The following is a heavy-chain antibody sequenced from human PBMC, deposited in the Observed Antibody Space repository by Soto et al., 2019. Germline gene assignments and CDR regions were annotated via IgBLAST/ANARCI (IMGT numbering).Heavy chain of an antibody. CDR3: ARLRFDSWAFDI. Sequence: SETLSLTCTVSGGSITTHTHYWAWIRQTPGEGLEWIATIHHGGTTYYNPSLESRVTISVDTSKNQFALKLSSVTAADTAVYYGARLRFDSWAFDIWGQGTKVTVSS. D-gene: IGHD3-3*01. V-gene: IGHV4-39*01. CDR1: GGSITTHTHY. J-gene: IGHJ3*02. CDR2: IHHGGTT.